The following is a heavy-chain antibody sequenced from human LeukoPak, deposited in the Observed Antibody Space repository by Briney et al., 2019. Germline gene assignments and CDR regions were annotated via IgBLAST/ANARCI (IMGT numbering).Heavy chain of an antibody. CDR2: IYYSGST. CDR3: ARGFSGGNSYFDY. D-gene: IGHD4-23*01. V-gene: IGHV4-59*01. J-gene: IGHJ4*02. Sequence: PSETLSLTCTVSGGSISSYYWSWLRQPPGKGLEWIGYIYYSGSTNYNPSLKSRVTISVDTSKNQFSLKLSSVTAADTAVYYCARGFSGGNSYFDYWGQGTLVTVSS. CDR1: GGSISSYY.